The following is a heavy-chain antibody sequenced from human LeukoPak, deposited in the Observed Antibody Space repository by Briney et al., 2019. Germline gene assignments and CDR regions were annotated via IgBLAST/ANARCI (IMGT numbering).Heavy chain of an antibody. CDR2: MNPNSGNT. J-gene: IGHJ6*02. Sequence: ASVKVSCKASGYTFTSYDINWVRQATGHGREWMGWMNPNSGNTGYAQKFQGRVTMTRNTSISTAYMELSSLRSEDTAVYYCARGLLGYFDWPFTMDVWGQGTTVTVSS. V-gene: IGHV1-8*01. CDR3: ARGLLGYFDWPFTMDV. CDR1: GYTFTSYD. D-gene: IGHD3-9*01.